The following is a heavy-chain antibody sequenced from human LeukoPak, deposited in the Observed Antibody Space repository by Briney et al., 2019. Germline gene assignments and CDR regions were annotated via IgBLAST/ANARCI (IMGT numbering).Heavy chain of an antibody. CDR2: ISWNSGSI. CDR3: AKDNRRHYASGPNPDSLH. CDR1: GFIFNNYA. V-gene: IGHV3-9*01. D-gene: IGHD2-2*01. Sequence: GRSLRLSCAGSGFIFNNYAMHWVRQPPGKGLEWVSGISWNSGSIDYADSVKGRFTISRDNAKNSLYLQMNSLRVEDTAFYYCAKDNRRHYASGPNPDSLHWGQGALVTVSS. J-gene: IGHJ4*02.